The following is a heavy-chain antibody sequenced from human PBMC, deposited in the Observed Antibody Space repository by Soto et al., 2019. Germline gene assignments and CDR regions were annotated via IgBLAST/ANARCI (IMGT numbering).Heavy chain of an antibody. CDR2: IYPDDSDT. D-gene: IGHD3-9*01. CDR1: GYTFTKYW. J-gene: IGHJ4*02. V-gene: IGHV5-51*01. CDR3: ARRDMLTGYVYFDY. Sequence: ESLKISCQASGYTFTKYWVGWVRQMPGNGLEWMGIIYPDDSDTRYSPSFQGHVTISADKSISTAYLQWSSLKASDSATYYCARRDMLTGYVYFDYWGQGTQVTVSS.